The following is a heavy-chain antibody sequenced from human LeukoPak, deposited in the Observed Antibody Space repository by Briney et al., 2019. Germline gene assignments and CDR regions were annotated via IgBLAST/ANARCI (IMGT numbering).Heavy chain of an antibody. CDR3: ARGTDSSGWLDY. D-gene: IGHD6-19*01. CDR2: IHGGGDT. V-gene: IGHV3-53*01. Sequence: GGSLRLSCAASGFTVSSNYMSWVRQAPGKGLEWVSVIHGGGDTYYTDSVKGRFTISRDNSKNTLYLKMNSLRAEDTAVYYCARGTDSSGWLDYWGQGTLVTVSS. J-gene: IGHJ4*02. CDR1: GFTVSSNY.